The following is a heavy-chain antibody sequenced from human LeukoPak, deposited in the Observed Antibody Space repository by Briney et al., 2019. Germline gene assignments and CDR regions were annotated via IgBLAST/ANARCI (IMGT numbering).Heavy chain of an antibody. J-gene: IGHJ6*03. CDR2: IHWSSGST. CDR3: VRAGGWYKRGLDYYYYYMDV. Sequence: GGSLRLSCVASAFTFDDYGISWVRQAPGQGLEWGSRIHWSSGSTRYVDPVKGLFTISRDNAKNSLYLQMNSLRPEDTAFYYCVRAGGWYKRGLDYYYYYMDVWGKGTTVTVSS. CDR1: AFTFDDYG. D-gene: IGHD6-19*01. V-gene: IGHV3-20*04.